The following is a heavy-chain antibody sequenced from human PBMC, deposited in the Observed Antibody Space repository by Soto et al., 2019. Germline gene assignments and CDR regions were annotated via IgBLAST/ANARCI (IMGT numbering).Heavy chain of an antibody. J-gene: IGHJ4*02. Sequence: ASVKVSCKASGYPFTTYHLHWVRQAPGQGLEWMGIVYVTGTGTRSAQKFQGRLTMTRDRSTSTVYMELSSLRSEDTAVYYCARPEGYGSGSYYFDSWGQGTLVTFSS. V-gene: IGHV1-46*01. CDR1: GYPFTTYH. CDR3: ARPEGYGSGSYYFDS. CDR2: VYVTGTGT. D-gene: IGHD3-10*01.